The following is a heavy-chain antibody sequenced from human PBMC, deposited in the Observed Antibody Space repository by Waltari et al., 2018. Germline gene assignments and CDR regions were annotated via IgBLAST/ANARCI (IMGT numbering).Heavy chain of an antibody. CDR2: IYTSGST. D-gene: IGHD2-15*01. Sequence: QVLLQESGPGLVKPSETLSLTCTVSGGSISGYYWNWIRQTPGKGLEWIGRIYTSGSTNYNPSLKSRVTISINTSNNQFSLKLSSVTAADTAVYYCARDHYCSGGACYPGGSAFDIWGQGTMVTVSS. CDR1: GGSISGYY. J-gene: IGHJ3*02. CDR3: ARDHYCSGGACYPGGSAFDI. V-gene: IGHV4-4*07.